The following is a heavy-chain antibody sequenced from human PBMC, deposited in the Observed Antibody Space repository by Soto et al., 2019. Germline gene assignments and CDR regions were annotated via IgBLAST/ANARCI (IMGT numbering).Heavy chain of an antibody. D-gene: IGHD2-15*01. J-gene: IGHJ6*01. CDR3: AKVFVLRDYYYYYRMDV. CDR1: GFTFSSYG. V-gene: IGHV3-30*18. CDR2: ISYDGSNK. Sequence: GGSLRLSCAASGFTFSSYGMHWVRQAPGKGLEWVAVISYDGSNKYYADSVKGRFTISRDNSKNTLYLQMNSLRAEDTAVYYCAKVFVLRDYYYYYRMDVWGQGTTVSVSS.